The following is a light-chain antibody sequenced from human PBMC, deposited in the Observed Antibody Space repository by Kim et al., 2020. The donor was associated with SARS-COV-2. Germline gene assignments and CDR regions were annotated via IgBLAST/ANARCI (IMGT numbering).Light chain of an antibody. V-gene: IGLV6-57*01. J-gene: IGLJ3*02. CDR1: SGSIASDF. Sequence: NFMLTQSHSVSESPGKTVIISCTRSSGSIASDFVQWFQQRPGSSPTTVIYEYHKRPSGVPDRFSGSVDTSSNSASLTISGLRAEDEADYYCQSYNDNDWVFGGGTKLTVL. CDR3: QSYNDNDWV. CDR2: EYH.